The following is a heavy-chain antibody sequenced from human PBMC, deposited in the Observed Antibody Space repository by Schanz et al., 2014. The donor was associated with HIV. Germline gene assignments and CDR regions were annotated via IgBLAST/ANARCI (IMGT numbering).Heavy chain of an antibody. CDR2: ISYDGSNQ. D-gene: IGHD4-17*01. CDR1: GFTFSSYG. CDR3: ARRDYGDYYYYYGMDV. J-gene: IGHJ6*02. Sequence: VQLVESGGGVVQPGRSRRLACAASGFTFSSYGMHWVRQAPGKGLEWVAVISYDGSNQYYADSVKGRFTISRDNSKNTLYLQMNSLRAEDTAVYYCARRDYGDYYYYYGMDVWGQGTTVTVSS. V-gene: IGHV3-30*03.